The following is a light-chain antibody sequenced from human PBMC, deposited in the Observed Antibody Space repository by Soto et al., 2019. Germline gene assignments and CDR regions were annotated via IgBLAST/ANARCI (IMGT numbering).Light chain of an antibody. CDR2: EVS. CDR1: SRDIGSNSY. J-gene: IGLJ1*01. V-gene: IGLV2-14*01. Sequence: QSALTQPAFVSGSTGQSITISCIGTSRDIGSNSYVSWYQQHPGKAPKVMIYEVSNQPSGVSNRCSGSKSVHTAALTISGLQAEDESDYYCSAYTVNSDTLYVFGTGTKLTVL. CDR3: SAYTVNSDTLYV.